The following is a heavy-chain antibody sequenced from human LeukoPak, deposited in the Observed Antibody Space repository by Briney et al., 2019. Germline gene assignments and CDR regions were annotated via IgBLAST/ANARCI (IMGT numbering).Heavy chain of an antibody. CDR3: ARDRGGGYYDFWSGYYQFDY. CDR2: INPSGGST. J-gene: IGHJ4*02. CDR1: GYTFTSYC. Sequence: GASVKVSCKASGYTFTSYCMHWVRQAPGQGLEWMGIINPSGGSTSYAQKFQGRVTMTRDMSTSTVYMELSSLRSEDTAVYYCARDRGGGYYDFWSGYYQFDYWGQGTLVTVSS. D-gene: IGHD3-3*01. V-gene: IGHV1-46*01.